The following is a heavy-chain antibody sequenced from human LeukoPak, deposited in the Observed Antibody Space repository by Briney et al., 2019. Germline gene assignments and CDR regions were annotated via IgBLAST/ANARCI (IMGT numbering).Heavy chain of an antibody. CDR1: GGSFSGYY. V-gene: IGHV4-34*01. CDR3: ARSGTGRMVRSFSDI. CDR2: INHSGST. D-gene: IGHD3-10*01. J-gene: IGHJ3*02. Sequence: SETLSLTCAAYGGSFSGYYWSWIRQPPGKGLEWIGEINHSGSTNYNPSLKSRVTISVDTSKNQFSLKLSSVTAADTAVYYCARSGTGRMVRSFSDIWGQGTMVTVSS.